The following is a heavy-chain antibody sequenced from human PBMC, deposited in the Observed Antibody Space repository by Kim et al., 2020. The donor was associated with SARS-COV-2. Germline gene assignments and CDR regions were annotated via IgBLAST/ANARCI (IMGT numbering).Heavy chain of an antibody. J-gene: IGHJ6*02. V-gene: IGHV1-69*13. CDR3: ARGVMVVAATPVNGMDV. CDR2: IIPIFGTA. Sequence: SVKVSCKASGGTFSSYAISWVRQAPGKGLEWMGGIIPIFGTANYAQKFQGRVTITADESTSTAYMELSSLRSEDTAVYYCARGVMVVAATPVNGMDVWGQGTTVTVSS. CDR1: GGTFSSYA. D-gene: IGHD2-15*01.